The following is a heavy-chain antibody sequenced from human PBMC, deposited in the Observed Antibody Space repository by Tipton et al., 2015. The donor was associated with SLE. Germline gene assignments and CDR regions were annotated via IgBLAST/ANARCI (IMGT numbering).Heavy chain of an antibody. J-gene: IGHJ4*02. Sequence: LRLSCTVSGGSISSYLWCWIRQPAGKGLEWIWRIYYSGSTYYNPSLKSRVTISVDTSKNQFSLKLSSVTAADTAVYYCARVGWLAEDYWGQGTLVTVSS. CDR1: GGSISSYL. CDR2: IYYSGST. V-gene: IGHV4-4*07. CDR3: ARVGWLAEDY. D-gene: IGHD5-12*01.